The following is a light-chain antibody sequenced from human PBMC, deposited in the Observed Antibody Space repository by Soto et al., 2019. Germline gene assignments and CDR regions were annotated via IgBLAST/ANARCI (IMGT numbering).Light chain of an antibody. CDR3: QQYNSYGT. Sequence: DIHMTQSTSSVSASVGDRVTIACRASQGISNWLAWFQQKPGKAPKLLIYTASRLQSGVPSRFSGSGSGTEFTLTISSLQPDDFATYYCQQYNSYGTFAQGTKVDIK. J-gene: IGKJ1*01. CDR2: TAS. CDR1: QGISNW. V-gene: IGKV1D-16*01.